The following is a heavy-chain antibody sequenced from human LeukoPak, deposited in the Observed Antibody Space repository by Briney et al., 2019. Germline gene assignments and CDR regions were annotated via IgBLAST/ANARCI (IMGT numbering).Heavy chain of an antibody. Sequence: GASVKVSCKASGYTFTGYYMHWVRQAPGQGLEWMGWINPNSGGTNYAQKFQGRVTMTRDTSISTAYMELSRLRSDDTAVYYCARVLGPTNRDMGYWGQGTLVTVSS. J-gene: IGHJ4*02. CDR2: INPNSGGT. CDR1: GYTFTGYY. CDR3: ARVLGPTNRDMGY. V-gene: IGHV1-2*02. D-gene: IGHD2-15*01.